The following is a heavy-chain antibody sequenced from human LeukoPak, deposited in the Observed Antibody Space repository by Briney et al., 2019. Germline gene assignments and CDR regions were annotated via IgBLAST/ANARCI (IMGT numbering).Heavy chain of an antibody. Sequence: KPSQTLSLTCTVSGGSISSGSYYWSWIRQPAGKGLEWIGRIYTSGSTNYNPSLKSRVIISVDTSKNQFSLKLSSVTAADTAVYYCARDYGIAAAGTGFWFDPWGQGTLVTVSS. CDR3: ARDYGIAAAGTGFWFDP. CDR2: IYTSGST. J-gene: IGHJ5*02. CDR1: GGSISSGSYY. D-gene: IGHD6-13*01. V-gene: IGHV4-61*02.